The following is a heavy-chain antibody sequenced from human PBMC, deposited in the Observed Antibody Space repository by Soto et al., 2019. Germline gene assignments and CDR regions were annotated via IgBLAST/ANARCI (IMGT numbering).Heavy chain of an antibody. CDR3: ARERARVFDS. CDR2: ISISGGTI. V-gene: IGHV3-11*01. J-gene: IGHJ4*02. CDR1: GFTFSDYY. Sequence: PGGSLRLSCAASGFTFSDYYMSWIRQAPGKGLEWLSYISISGGTIYYADSVKGRFSISRDNAKNSLYLQLSSLRAEDTAVYFCARERARVFDSWGQGTLVIVSS.